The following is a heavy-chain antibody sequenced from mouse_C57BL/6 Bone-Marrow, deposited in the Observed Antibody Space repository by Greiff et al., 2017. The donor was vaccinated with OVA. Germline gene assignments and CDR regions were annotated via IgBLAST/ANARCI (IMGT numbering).Heavy chain of an antibody. CDR1: GFTFSSYA. Sequence: EVKLVESGGGLVKPGGSLKLSCAASGFTFSSYAMSWVRQTPEKRLEWVATISDGGSYTYYPDNVKGRFTISRDNAKNNLYLQMSHLKSEDTAMYYCARAGIYYDYDQFAYGGQGTLVTVSA. CDR2: ISDGGSYT. V-gene: IGHV5-4*03. J-gene: IGHJ3*01. D-gene: IGHD2-4*01. CDR3: ARAGIYYDYDQFAY.